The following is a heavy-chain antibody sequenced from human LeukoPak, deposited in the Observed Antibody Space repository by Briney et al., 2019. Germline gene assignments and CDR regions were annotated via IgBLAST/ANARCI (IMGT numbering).Heavy chain of an antibody. CDR1: GFIFNNYG. CDR3: VKARGAGSHKDWYFDY. V-gene: IGHV3-23*01. CDR2: LSGSGGSI. J-gene: IGHJ4*02. D-gene: IGHD3/OR15-3a*01. Sequence: GGSLRLSCAASGFIFNNYGMSWVRQAPGKGLERVSGLSGSGGSIWYADSVKGRFTISRDNPKNTLYLQMNSLRAEDTAIYYCVKARGAGSHKDWYFDYWGQGTLLTVSS.